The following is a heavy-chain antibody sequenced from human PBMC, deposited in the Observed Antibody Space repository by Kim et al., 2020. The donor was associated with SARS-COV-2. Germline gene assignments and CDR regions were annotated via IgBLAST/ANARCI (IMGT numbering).Heavy chain of an antibody. CDR2: IYGGGSTT. V-gene: IGHV3-23*03. D-gene: IGHD6-13*01. CDR3: ARELYDSSWSGDY. J-gene: IGHJ4*02. Sequence: GGSLRLSCAASGFTFSSYSMSWVRQAPGKGLEWVSVIYGGGSTTYYADSVKGRFTISRDNARNTLYLQMNSLRAEDTAVYYCARELYDSSWSGDYWGQGT. CDR1: GFTFSSYS.